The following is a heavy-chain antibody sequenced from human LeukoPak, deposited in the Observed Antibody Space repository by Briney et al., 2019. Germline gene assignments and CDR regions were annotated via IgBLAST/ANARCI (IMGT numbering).Heavy chain of an antibody. CDR3: ARDREYYYDSSGSLGY. D-gene: IGHD3-22*01. J-gene: IGHJ4*02. CDR2: INPSGGST. V-gene: IGHV1-46*01. Sequence: ASVKVSRKASGYTFTSYYMHWVRQAPGQGLEWMGIINPSGGSTSYAQKFQGRVTMTRDTSTSTVYMELSSLRSEDTAVYYCARDREYYYDSSGSLGYWGQGTLVTVSS. CDR1: GYTFTSYY.